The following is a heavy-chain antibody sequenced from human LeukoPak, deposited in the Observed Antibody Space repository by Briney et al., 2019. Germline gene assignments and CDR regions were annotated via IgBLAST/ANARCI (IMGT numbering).Heavy chain of an antibody. J-gene: IGHJ3*02. D-gene: IGHD3-10*01. CDR2: IIPIFGTA. Sequence: SVKVSCKASGGTFSSYAISWVRQAPGQGLEWMGGIIPIFGTANYAQKFQGRVTITADESTSTAYMELSSLRSEDTAVYYCARDASYGSGPMDAFDIWGQGTMVTVSS. CDR3: ARDASYGSGPMDAFDI. CDR1: GGTFSSYA. V-gene: IGHV1-69*13.